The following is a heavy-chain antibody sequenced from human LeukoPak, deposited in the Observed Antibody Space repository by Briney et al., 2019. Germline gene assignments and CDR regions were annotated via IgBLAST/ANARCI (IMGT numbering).Heavy chain of an antibody. CDR1: GGTFSSYA. Sequence: GASVKVSCKASGGTFSSYAISWVRQAPGQGLEWMVRIIPIFGTANYAQKFQGRVTITTDESTSTAYMELSSLRSEDTAVYYCARDGGLVITPYMDVWGKGTTVTVSS. CDR3: ARDGGLVITPYMDV. D-gene: IGHD3-16*01. J-gene: IGHJ6*03. CDR2: IIPIFGTA. V-gene: IGHV1-69*05.